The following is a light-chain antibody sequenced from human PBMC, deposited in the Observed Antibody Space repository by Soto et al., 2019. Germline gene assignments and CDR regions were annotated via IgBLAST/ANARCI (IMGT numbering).Light chain of an antibody. CDR3: QSYDSSLSGSRV. CDR1: SSNIGAGYD. CDR2: GNS. J-gene: IGLJ1*01. V-gene: IGLV1-40*01. Sequence: QSVLTQPPSVSGAPGQRVTISCTGSSSNIGAGYDVHWYQQLPGTAPKLLIYGNSNRPSWVPDRFSGSKSGTSASLAITGLQAEDEADDYGQSYDSSLSGSRVFGTGTKLTVL.